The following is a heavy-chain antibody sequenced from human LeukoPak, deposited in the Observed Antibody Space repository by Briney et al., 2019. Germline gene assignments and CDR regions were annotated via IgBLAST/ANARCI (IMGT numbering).Heavy chain of an antibody. CDR2: INPNSGGT. CDR1: GYTFTDYY. V-gene: IGHV1-2*02. J-gene: IGHJ4*02. Sequence: ASVKVSCKASGYTFTDYYMHWVRQAPGQGLEWMGWINPNSGGTNYAQKFQGRVTMTRDTSISTAYMELNRLRSGDTAVYYCARDRDYGSGIFDYWGQGTLVTVSS. CDR3: ARDRDYGSGIFDY. D-gene: IGHD3-10*01.